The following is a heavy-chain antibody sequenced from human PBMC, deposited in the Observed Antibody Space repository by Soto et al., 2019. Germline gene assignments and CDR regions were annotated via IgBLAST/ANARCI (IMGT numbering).Heavy chain of an antibody. D-gene: IGHD6-19*01. Sequence: QVQLQQWGAGLLKPSETLSLTCGVYGGSFSGYYWSWIRQPPGKGLEWIGEIDHTGSTIYPPSLKIRVTISIDTSKNQFSLKLSSVTAADTAVSYCARGYSSGWTAYFDLWGRGTLVTVSS. CDR1: GGSFSGYY. V-gene: IGHV4-34*01. CDR2: IDHTGST. J-gene: IGHJ2*01. CDR3: ARGYSSGWTAYFDL.